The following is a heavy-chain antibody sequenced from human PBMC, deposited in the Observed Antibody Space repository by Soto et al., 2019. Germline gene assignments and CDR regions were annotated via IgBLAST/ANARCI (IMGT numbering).Heavy chain of an antibody. J-gene: IGHJ6*02. Sequence: QVQLVESGGGVVQPGRSLRLSCAASGFTFSSYGMHWVRQAPGKGLEWVAVISYDGSNTYYADSVKGRFTISRDNSKNTLHLQQNSLSDEDTAVYYCEKGGDGMDVWGQGTAVSVSS. CDR2: ISYDGSNT. V-gene: IGHV3-30*18. D-gene: IGHD3-16*01. CDR1: GFTFSSYG. CDR3: EKGGDGMDV.